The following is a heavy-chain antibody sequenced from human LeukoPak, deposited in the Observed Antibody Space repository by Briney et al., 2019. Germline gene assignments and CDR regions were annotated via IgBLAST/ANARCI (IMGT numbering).Heavy chain of an antibody. CDR3: ARDPYYDILTGYPSPSFDY. D-gene: IGHD3-9*01. J-gene: IGHJ4*02. CDR2: ISAYNGHT. Sequence: ASVKVSCKASGYTFTNYGISWVRQAPGQGLEWMGWISAYNGHTNYAQKLQGRVTMTRDTSTSTAYMELRSLRSDDTAVYYCARDPYYDILTGYPSPSFDYWGQGTLVTVSS. V-gene: IGHV1-18*01. CDR1: GYTFTNYG.